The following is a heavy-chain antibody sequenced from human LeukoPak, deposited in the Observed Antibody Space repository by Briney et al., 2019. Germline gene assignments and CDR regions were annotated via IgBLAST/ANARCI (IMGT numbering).Heavy chain of an antibody. J-gene: IGHJ6*02. D-gene: IGHD2-15*01. V-gene: IGHV3-7*03. CDR2: INHNGNVN. CDR1: GFTFSSYW. CDR3: ARGGSFDV. Sequence: PGGSLRLSCAASGFTFSSYWMNWARQAPGKGLEWVASINHNGNVNYYVDSVKGRFTISRDNAKNSLYLQMSNLRAEDTTVYFCARGGSFDVWGQGATVTLSS.